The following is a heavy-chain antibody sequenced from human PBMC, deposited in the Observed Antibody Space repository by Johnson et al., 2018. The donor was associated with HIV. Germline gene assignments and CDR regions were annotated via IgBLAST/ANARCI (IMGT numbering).Heavy chain of an antibody. D-gene: IGHD6-6*01. CDR3: AREGRGSSSGAFDI. J-gene: IGHJ3*02. CDR1: GFTVSSYA. Sequence: QVQLVESGGGLVQPGGSLRLSCAASGFTVSSYAVHWVHQAPGKGLEWVALISYGGKNKYYANSVKGRFTISRDNSKNTLYLQMGSLRAEDMAVYYCAREGRGSSSGAFDIWGQGTMVTVSS. V-gene: IGHV3-30*14. CDR2: ISYGGKNK.